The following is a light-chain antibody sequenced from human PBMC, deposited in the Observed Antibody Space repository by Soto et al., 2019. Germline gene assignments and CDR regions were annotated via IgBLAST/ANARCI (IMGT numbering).Light chain of an antibody. CDR2: GAS. CDR3: QQYGRSPLT. V-gene: IGKV3-20*01. Sequence: EIVLTQSPGTLSLSPGERATLSCRASQSVSSSYLAWYQQKPGQAPRLLIYGASSRATGIPDRFSGSGSGTDFTLTISRLEPEDFAVYYCQQYGRSPLTFAGGSKLDIK. CDR1: QSVSSSY. J-gene: IGKJ4*01.